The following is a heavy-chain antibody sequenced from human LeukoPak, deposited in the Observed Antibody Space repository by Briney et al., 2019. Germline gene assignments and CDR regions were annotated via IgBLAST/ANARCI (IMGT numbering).Heavy chain of an antibody. D-gene: IGHD3-9*01. Sequence: GGSLRLSCAASGFTFSSYEMNWVRQAPGKGLEWASYISSSGSTIYYADSVKGRFTISRDNAKNSLYLQMNSLRAEDTAVYYCARDRGDYDILTGLDYWGQGTLVTVSS. CDR3: ARDRGDYDILTGLDY. CDR2: ISSSGSTI. J-gene: IGHJ4*02. CDR1: GFTFSSYE. V-gene: IGHV3-48*03.